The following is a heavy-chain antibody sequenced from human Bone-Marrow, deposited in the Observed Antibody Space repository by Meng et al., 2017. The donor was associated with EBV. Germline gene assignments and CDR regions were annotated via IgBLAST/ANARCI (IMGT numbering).Heavy chain of an antibody. V-gene: IGHV4-34*01. Sequence: VDLKQGVPGLLKPSGTLSLTGAVLSWASCGYYGSWIRQAPGKGREWIGESNHWGSTNYNPSLRGRVTIPVDTTKIQFSLKLSSEHAADTAVYYCARTTGSPMSVVASSWFDHWGQGTLVTVSS. CDR3: ARTTGSPMSVVASSWFDH. D-gene: IGHD3-22*01. CDR2: SNHWGST. CDR1: SWASCGYY. J-gene: IGHJ5*02.